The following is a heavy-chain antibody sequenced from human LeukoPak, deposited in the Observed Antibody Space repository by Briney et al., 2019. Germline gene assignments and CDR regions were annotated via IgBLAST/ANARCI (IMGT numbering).Heavy chain of an antibody. J-gene: IGHJ6*02. D-gene: IGHD5-18*01. CDR2: IHPNSGAT. CDR3: ARNTAPGYGLDV. Sequence: GASVKVSCKASGYTFSKKMHWVRQAPGQGFEWMGWIHPNSGATGYAQNFQGRVTMTRDTSISTAYMDLSRLRSDDTAVYYCARNTAPGYGLDVWGQGTPVTVSS. CDR1: GYTFSKK. V-gene: IGHV1-2*02.